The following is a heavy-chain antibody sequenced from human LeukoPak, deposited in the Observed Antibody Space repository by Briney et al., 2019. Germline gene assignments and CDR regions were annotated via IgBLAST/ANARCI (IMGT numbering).Heavy chain of an antibody. V-gene: IGHV6-1*01. J-gene: IGHJ6*02. Sequence: ASQTLSLTCAISGDSVSSNSAARNWIRQSPSRGLEWLGRTYYRSKWYNDYAVSVKSRIIINPDTSKNQFSLQLNSVTPEDTAVYYCARFVAYYYDSSGYYYPYYYGMDVWGQGTTVTVSS. CDR2: TYYRSKWYN. D-gene: IGHD3-22*01. CDR3: ARFVAYYYDSSGYYYPYYYGMDV. CDR1: GDSVSSNSAA.